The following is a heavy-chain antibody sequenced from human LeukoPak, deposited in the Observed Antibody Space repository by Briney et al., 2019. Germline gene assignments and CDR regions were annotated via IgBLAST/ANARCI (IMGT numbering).Heavy chain of an antibody. D-gene: IGHD2-15*01. CDR1: GGSISSSSYY. CDR3: ANLGVAVHIQGDY. J-gene: IGHJ4*02. Sequence: SETLSLTCTVSGGSISSSSYYWGWIRQPPGKGLEWIGSIYYSGSTYYNPSLKSRVTISVDTSKNQFSLKLSSVTAADTAVYYCANLGVAVHIQGDYWGQGTLVTVSS. CDR2: IYYSGST. V-gene: IGHV4-39*07.